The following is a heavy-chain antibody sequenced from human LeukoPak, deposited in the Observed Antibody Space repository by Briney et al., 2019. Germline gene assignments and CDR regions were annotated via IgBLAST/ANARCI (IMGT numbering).Heavy chain of an antibody. V-gene: IGHV3-66*01. D-gene: IGHD3-16*01. CDR3: ARDLTAYFDY. J-gene: IGHJ4*02. CDR1: GFTFSDHY. CDR2: IYSGGST. Sequence: PGGSLRLSCAASGFTFSDHYMDWVRQALGKGLEWVSVIYSGGSTYYADSVKGRFTISRDNSKKTLYLQMNSLRAEDTAVYYCARDLTAYFDYWGQGTLVTVSS.